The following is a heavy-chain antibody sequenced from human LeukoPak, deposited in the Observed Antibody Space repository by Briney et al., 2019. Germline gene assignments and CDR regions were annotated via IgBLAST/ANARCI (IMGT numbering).Heavy chain of an antibody. V-gene: IGHV4-59*01. CDR1: GGSISSYY. D-gene: IGHD6-6*01. CDR3: ARDNGFSIANYFDY. CDR2: IYYSGST. Sequence: SETLSLTCTVSGGSISSYYWSWIRQPPGKGLEWIGYIYYSGSTNYNPSLKSRVTISVDTSKNQFSLKLSSGTAADTAVYYCARDNGFSIANYFDYWGQGTLVTVSS. J-gene: IGHJ4*02.